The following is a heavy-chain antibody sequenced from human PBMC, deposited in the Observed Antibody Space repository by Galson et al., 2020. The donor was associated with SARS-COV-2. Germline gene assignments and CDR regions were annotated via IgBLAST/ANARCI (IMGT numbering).Heavy chain of an antibody. V-gene: IGHV1-69*10. CDR3: ARESSYCGGDCCFDY. D-gene: IGHD2-21*01. J-gene: IGHJ4*02. CDR2: IIPILGIA. Sequence: SVKVSCKASGGTFSSYAISWVRQAPGQGLEWMGGIIPILGIANYAQKFQGRVTITADKSTSTAYMELSSLRSEDTAVYYCARESSYCGGDCCFDYWGQGTLVTVSS. CDR1: GGTFSSYA.